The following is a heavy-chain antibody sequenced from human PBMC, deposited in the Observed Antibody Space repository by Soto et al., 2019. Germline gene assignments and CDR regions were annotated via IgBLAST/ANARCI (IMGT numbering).Heavy chain of an antibody. J-gene: IGHJ4*02. Sequence: QVQLVQSGAEVKKPGSSVKVSCKASGGTFSSYAISWVRQAPGQGLEWMGGIIPIFGTANYAQKFQGRVTITADESTSTAYMXLXXXXXXXXXXXYCARDHGTXTGXWGQGTLVT. CDR1: GGTFSSYA. D-gene: IGHD2-8*02. CDR2: IIPIFGTA. V-gene: IGHV1-69*01. CDR3: ARDHGTXTGX.